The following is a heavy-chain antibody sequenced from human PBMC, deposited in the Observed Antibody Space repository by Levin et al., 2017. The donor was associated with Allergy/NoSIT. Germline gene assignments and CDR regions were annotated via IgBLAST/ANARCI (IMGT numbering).Heavy chain of an antibody. CDR3: VEYPLT. V-gene: IGHV3-30-3*01. CDR2: ISYDGSNK. CDR1: GFTFSSYA. D-gene: IGHD2/OR15-2a*01. J-gene: IGHJ3*01. Sequence: GGSLRLSCAASGFTFSSYAMHWVRQAPGKGLEWVAVISYDGSNKYYADSVKGRFTISRDNSKNTLYLQMNSLRAEDTAVYYCVEYPLTWGQGTMVTVSS.